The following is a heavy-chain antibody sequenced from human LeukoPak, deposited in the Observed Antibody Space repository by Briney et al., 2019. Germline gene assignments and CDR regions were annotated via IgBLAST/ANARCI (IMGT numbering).Heavy chain of an antibody. D-gene: IGHD3-9*01. Sequence: SETLSLTCTVSGGSISSYYWSWIRQPAGKGLEWIGRIYTSGSTYYNPSLKSRVTISVDTSKNQFSLKLSSVTAADTAVYYCARWADYDILTANSRGFDYWGQGILVTVSS. CDR2: IYTSGST. J-gene: IGHJ4*02. V-gene: IGHV4-4*07. CDR3: ARWADYDILTANSRGFDY. CDR1: GGSISSYY.